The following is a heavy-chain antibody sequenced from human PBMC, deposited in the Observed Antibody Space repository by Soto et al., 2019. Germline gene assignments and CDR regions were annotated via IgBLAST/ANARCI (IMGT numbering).Heavy chain of an antibody. CDR2: IDHSGNT. CDR1: TESFSQYY. Sequence: QVQLQQWGAGLLKPSETLSLTCAVKTESFSQYYWIWIRQPPGKGLEWIGEIDHSGNTNYSPSLKSRVSISVDTSKNQFSLKLNSVTAADTAEYYCVGGRSRLVGFDYWGQGTQVTVSS. D-gene: IGHD1-26*01. CDR3: VGGRSRLVGFDY. V-gene: IGHV4-34*01. J-gene: IGHJ4*02.